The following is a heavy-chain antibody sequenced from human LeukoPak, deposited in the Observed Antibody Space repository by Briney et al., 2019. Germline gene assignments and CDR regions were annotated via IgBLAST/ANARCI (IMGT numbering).Heavy chain of an antibody. CDR2: ISSSGSTR. Sequence: GGSLRLSCAASGFIFSSYEMNWVRQAPGKGLEWVSYISSSGSTRYYADSVKGRFTMSRDNAKNSLYLQMNSLRAEDTAVYYCARGAGAAVDYWGQGTLVTVSS. J-gene: IGHJ4*02. CDR1: GFIFSSYE. CDR3: ARGAGAAVDY. D-gene: IGHD6-13*01. V-gene: IGHV3-48*03.